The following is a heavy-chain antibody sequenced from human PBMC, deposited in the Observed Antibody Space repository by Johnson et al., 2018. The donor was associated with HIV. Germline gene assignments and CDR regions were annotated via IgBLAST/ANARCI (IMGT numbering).Heavy chain of an antibody. CDR3: AKAYSSSPGAFDI. J-gene: IGHJ3*02. D-gene: IGHD6-13*01. V-gene: IGHV3-20*04. Sequence: VQLVESGGGVVRPGGSLRLSCAASGFTFDDYGMSWVRQAPGKGLEWVSGINWNGGSTSYGDSVKGRFTISRDNAKNTLYLQMKSLRAEATAVYYCAKAYSSSPGAFDIWGQGTMVTISS. CDR1: GFTFDDYG. CDR2: INWNGGST.